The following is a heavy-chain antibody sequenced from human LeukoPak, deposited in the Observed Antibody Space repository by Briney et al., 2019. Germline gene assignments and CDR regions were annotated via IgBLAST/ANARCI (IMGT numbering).Heavy chain of an antibody. CDR2: LYSGGSA. J-gene: IGHJ4*02. V-gene: IGHV3-53*01. CDR1: GFTVSSNY. Sequence: GGSLRLYCAASGFTVSSNYMSWVRQAPGKGLEWVSVLYSGGSANYADSVRGRFTISRDDSKNTLCLQMNSLRAEDTAVYYCARHGRDGYNVFEYWGQGTLVTVSS. CDR3: ARHGRDGYNVFEY. D-gene: IGHD5-24*01.